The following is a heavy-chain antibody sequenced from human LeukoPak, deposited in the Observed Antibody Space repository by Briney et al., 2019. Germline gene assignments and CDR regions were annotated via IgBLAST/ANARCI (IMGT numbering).Heavy chain of an antibody. CDR3: ARGGHELEWLPHPFDY. CDR2: IYYSGST. V-gene: IGHV4-59*11. D-gene: IGHD3-3*01. J-gene: IGHJ4*02. CDR1: GGSITSHY. Sequence: SETLSLTCTVSGGSITSHYWSWIRQPPGKGLEWIGYIYYSGSTNYNPSLKSRVTISVDTSKNQFSLKLSSVTAADTAVYYCARGGHELEWLPHPFDYWGQGTLVTVSS.